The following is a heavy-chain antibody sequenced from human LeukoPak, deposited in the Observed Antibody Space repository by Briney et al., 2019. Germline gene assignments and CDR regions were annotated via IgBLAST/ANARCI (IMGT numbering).Heavy chain of an antibody. CDR1: RFTFSNYD. J-gene: IGHJ4*02. V-gene: IGHV3-23*01. CDR2: VTGSGDRT. CDR3: ASEGPY. Sequence: GGSLRLSCAASRFTFSNYDMRWVRQAPGKGLEWVSAVTGSGDRTYYADSVKGRFTIFRDNSKNTLYLQMNSLRAEDTAVYYCASEGPYWGQGILVTVSS.